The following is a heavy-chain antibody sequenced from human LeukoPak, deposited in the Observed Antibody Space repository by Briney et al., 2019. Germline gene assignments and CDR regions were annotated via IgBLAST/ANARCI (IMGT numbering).Heavy chain of an antibody. CDR2: INPSGGST. V-gene: IGHV1-46*01. Sequence: ASVKVSCKASGYTFTTYYVHWVRQAPGQGLEWMGIINPSGGSTTYAQKFRGRLTMTRDMSTSTVYMELSSLRSEDTAVYYCVRGVTRGYIYADWGQGTLVTVSS. J-gene: IGHJ4*02. D-gene: IGHD5-18*01. CDR3: VRGVTRGYIYAD. CDR1: GYTFTTYY.